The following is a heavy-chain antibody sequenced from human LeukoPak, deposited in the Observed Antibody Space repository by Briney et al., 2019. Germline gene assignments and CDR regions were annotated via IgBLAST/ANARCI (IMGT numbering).Heavy chain of an antibody. V-gene: IGHV3-21*01. J-gene: IGHJ4*02. Sequence: GGSLRLSCAASGFTFSSYSMNWVRQAPRKGLEWVSSISSSSSYIYYADSVKGRFTISRDNAKNSLYLQMNSLRAEDTAVYYCARGIAAAGTSHWGQGTLVTVSS. CDR3: ARGIAAAGTSH. CDR1: GFTFSSYS. CDR2: ISSSSSYI. D-gene: IGHD6-13*01.